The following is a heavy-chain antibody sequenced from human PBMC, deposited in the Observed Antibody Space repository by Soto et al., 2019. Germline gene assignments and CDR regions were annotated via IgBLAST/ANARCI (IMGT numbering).Heavy chain of an antibody. CDR3: AHCTPHDYGDYDPGTSHVFDS. D-gene: IGHD4-17*01. V-gene: IGHV2-5*02. J-gene: IGHJ4*02. Sequence: QITLKESGPSPVKPTQTLTVTCTFSGFSLSNSGVGVAWIRQPPGKALEWLALIYGDNDKRYSPCLKTTLTIAKDTSTNQVVLTMTNMYPVDTATYYCAHCTPHDYGDYDPGTSHVFDSWGQGTLVTVSS. CDR2: IYGDNDK. CDR1: GFSLSNSGVG.